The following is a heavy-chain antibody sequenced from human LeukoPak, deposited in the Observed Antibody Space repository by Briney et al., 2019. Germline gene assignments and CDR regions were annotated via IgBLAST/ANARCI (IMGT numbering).Heavy chain of an antibody. CDR3: AILGPYGGFDY. Sequence: WASVKVSCKASGYTFTSYYMHWVRQAPGQGLEWMAILNPSGGSSNYAQKFQGRATLTRATSTGTVYMELSSLRSEDTAVYYCAILGPYGGFDYWGQGTLVTVSS. V-gene: IGHV1-46*01. J-gene: IGHJ4*02. CDR2: LNPSGGSS. D-gene: IGHD4-23*01. CDR1: GYTFTSYY.